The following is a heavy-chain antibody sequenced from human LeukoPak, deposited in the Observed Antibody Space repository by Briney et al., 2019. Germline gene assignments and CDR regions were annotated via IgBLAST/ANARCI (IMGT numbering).Heavy chain of an antibody. V-gene: IGHV1-2*02. J-gene: IGHJ5*02. CDR1: GYTFTDYY. CDR3: ARGPQAYSAWFDP. D-gene: IGHD2-15*01. Sequence: ASVKVSCKASGYTFTDYYMHWVRQAPGQGLEWMGWINPNSGDTNYAQKFQGRVTMTRDTSITTAYIELNSLRSDDTAVYHCARGPQAYSAWFDPWGQGTLVTVSS. CDR2: INPNSGDT.